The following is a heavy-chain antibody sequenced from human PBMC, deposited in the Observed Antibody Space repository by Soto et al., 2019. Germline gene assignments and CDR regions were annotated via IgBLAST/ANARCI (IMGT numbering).Heavy chain of an antibody. D-gene: IGHD4-17*01. Sequence: QVQLVQSGAEVKKPGSSVKVSCKASGGTFSSYAISWVRQAPGQGLEWMGGIIPIFGTANYAQKFQGRVTITADESTSTAYMELSSLRSEETDVYYCAKGTGSTVTTVDAFDIWGQGTMVTVSS. J-gene: IGHJ3*02. CDR2: IIPIFGTA. CDR1: GGTFSSYA. CDR3: AKGTGSTVTTVDAFDI. V-gene: IGHV1-69*12.